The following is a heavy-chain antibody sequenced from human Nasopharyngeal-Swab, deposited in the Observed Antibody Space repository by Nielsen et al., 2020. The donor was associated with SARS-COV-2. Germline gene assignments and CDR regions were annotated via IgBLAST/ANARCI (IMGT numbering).Heavy chain of an antibody. Sequence: SETLSLTCAVYGGSFSGYYWSWIRQPPGKGLEWIGEVNHSGSTYYNPSLQSRVTISVDTSKNQFSLKLSSVTAADTAVYYCARGKNYVWGTYRYNGWFDPRGQGTLVTVSS. D-gene: IGHD3-16*02. CDR3: ARGKNYVWGTYRYNGWFDP. J-gene: IGHJ5*02. V-gene: IGHV4-34*01. CDR2: VNHSGST. CDR1: GGSFSGYY.